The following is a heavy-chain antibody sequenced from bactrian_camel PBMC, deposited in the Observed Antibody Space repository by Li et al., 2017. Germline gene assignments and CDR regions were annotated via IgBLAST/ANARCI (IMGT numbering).Heavy chain of an antibody. V-gene: IGHV3S10*01. J-gene: IGHJ4*01. CDR2: MHSDGRT. Sequence: VQLVESGEGLVQPGGSLRLSCAASGGTFSRDYMAWVRQAPGKGLEWLSGMHSDGRTSYGDSVKGRFTISTDNAKSVLYLQMNSLNSEDTAMYYCARRWWWGFDVWGQGTQVTVS. CDR3: ARRWWWGFDV. D-gene: IGHD5*01. CDR1: GGTFSRDY.